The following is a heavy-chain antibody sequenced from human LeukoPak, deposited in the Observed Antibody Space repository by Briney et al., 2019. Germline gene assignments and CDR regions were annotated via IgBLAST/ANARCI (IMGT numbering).Heavy chain of an antibody. D-gene: IGHD3-3*01. CDR1: GYTFTSYD. V-gene: IGHV1-8*01. CDR2: MNPNSGNT. Sequence: ASVTVSCKASGYTFTSYDINWVRQATGQGLEWMGWMNPNSGNTGYAQKFQGRVTMTRNTSISTAYMELSSLRSEDTAVYYCARGGSGSYYYYYYMDVWGKGTTVTISS. CDR3: ARGGSGSYYYYYYMDV. J-gene: IGHJ6*03.